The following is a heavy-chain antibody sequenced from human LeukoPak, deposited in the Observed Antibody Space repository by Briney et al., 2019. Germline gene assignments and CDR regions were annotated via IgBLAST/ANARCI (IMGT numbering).Heavy chain of an antibody. J-gene: IGHJ5*02. D-gene: IGHD3-16*02. Sequence: GASVKVSCKASGYTFTSYDINWVRQATGQGLEWMGWMNPNSGNTGYAQKFQGRVTMTRNTSISTAYMELSSLRSEDTAVYYCARLRRLYHNWFDPWGQGTLVTVSS. CDR3: ARLRRLYHNWFDP. CDR2: MNPNSGNT. CDR1: GYTFTSYD. V-gene: IGHV1-8*01.